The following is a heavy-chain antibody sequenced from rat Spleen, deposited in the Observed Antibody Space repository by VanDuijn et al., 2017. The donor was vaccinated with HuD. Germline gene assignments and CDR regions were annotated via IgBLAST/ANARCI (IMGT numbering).Heavy chain of an antibody. CDR1: GFSLTSYG. CDR3: ATQGTTGIPFDY. J-gene: IGHJ2*01. V-gene: IGHV2S8*01. Sequence: QVQLKESGPGLVQPSQTLSLTCTVSGFSLTSYGVSWVRQPPGKGLEWIAAISSGGSTYYNSALKSRLSISRDTSKSQVFLKMNSLQTEDTATYYCATQGTTGIPFDYWGQGVMVTVSS. CDR2: ISSGGST. D-gene: IGHD1-9*01.